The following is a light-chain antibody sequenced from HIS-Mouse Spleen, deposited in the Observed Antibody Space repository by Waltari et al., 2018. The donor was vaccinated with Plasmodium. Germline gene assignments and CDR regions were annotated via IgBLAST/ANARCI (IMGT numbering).Light chain of an antibody. CDR2: AAS. CDR3: QQSYSTWT. Sequence: DIQMTQSPSSLSASVGDRVTITCRASQSISSYLNWYQQKPGKAPNLLIYAASSLQSGVPSRFSGSGSGTDFTLTISSLQPEDFATYYCQQSYSTWTCGQGTKVEIK. J-gene: IGKJ1*01. V-gene: IGKV1-39*01. CDR1: QSISSY.